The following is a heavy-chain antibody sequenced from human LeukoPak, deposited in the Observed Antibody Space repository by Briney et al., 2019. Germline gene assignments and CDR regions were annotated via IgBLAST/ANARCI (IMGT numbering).Heavy chain of an antibody. CDR1: SASITNYY. D-gene: IGHD6-19*01. CDR3: ARSIGASGWHNFQY. V-gene: IGHV4-59*01. J-gene: IGHJ4*02. Sequence: SETLSLTCTVSSASITNYYWSWIRQSPGKGLEWIGFIYYTGTTSYNPSLKSRVTISMDTSKPHFSLNLTSLTAADTAVYFCARSIGASGWHNFQYWGQGTLVTVSS. CDR2: IYYTGTT.